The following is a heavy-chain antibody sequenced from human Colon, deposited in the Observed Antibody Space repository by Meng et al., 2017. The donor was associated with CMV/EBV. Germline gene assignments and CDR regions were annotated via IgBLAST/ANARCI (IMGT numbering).Heavy chain of an antibody. V-gene: IGHV4-59*01. CDR3: ARVGGDGHNLRLYHFDY. CDR2: IYHSGTT. Sequence: SETLSLTCTVSGGSITSSFWSWIRQPPGKGLEWIGYIYHSGTTNYNPSLKSRVTMSLDTSQNQFSLRLTSVTAADTAVYYCARVGGDGHNLRLYHFDYWGQGTLVTVSS. J-gene: IGHJ4*02. CDR1: GGSITSSF. D-gene: IGHD5-24*01.